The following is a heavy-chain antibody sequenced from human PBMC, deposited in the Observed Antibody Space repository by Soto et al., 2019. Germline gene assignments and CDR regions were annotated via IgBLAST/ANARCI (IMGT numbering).Heavy chain of an antibody. Sequence: EVQLLESGGGLVQPGGSLRLSCAASGFTFNSYAMSWVRQAPGKGLEWVSAISGSGGSTYYADSVKGRFTISRDNSKNTLYLQMHSLRAEDTAVYYCAKGAVAGDWFIGYWGQGTLVTVSS. CDR3: AKGAVAGDWFIGY. V-gene: IGHV3-23*01. CDR1: GFTFNSYA. CDR2: ISGSGGST. D-gene: IGHD6-19*01. J-gene: IGHJ4*02.